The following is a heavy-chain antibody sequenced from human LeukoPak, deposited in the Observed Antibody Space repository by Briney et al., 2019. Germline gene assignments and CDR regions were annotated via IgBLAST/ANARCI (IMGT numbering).Heavy chain of an antibody. D-gene: IGHD2-21*02. J-gene: IGHJ4*02. V-gene: IGHV5-51*01. CDR3: ARRGDSDFRID. CDR1: GYTFNNYW. CDR2: IYPDDSDT. Sequence: GESLKISCKASGYTFNNYWIGWVRQMPGKGLEWMGIIYPDDSDTRYSPSFQGQVTISADKSISTAYLQWNSLEASDSAIYYCARRGDSDFRIDWGQGTLVTVSS.